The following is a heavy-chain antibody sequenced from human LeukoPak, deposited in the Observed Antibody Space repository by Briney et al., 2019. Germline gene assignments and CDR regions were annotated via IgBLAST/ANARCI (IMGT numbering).Heavy chain of an antibody. D-gene: IGHD2-2*01. J-gene: IGHJ5*02. Sequence: PGGSLRLSCAASGFTFSDYYMSWIRQAPGKGLEWVSYISSSGSTIYYADSVKGRFTISRDNAKNSLYLQMNSLRAEDTAVYYCAREDTYCSSPSCYGRWFDPWDQGTLVTVSS. V-gene: IGHV3-11*04. CDR2: ISSSGSTI. CDR3: AREDTYCSSPSCYGRWFDP. CDR1: GFTFSDYY.